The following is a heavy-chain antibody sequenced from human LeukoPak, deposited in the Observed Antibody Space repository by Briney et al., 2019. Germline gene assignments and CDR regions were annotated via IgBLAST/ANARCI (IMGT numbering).Heavy chain of an antibody. V-gene: IGHV3-30*03. CDR3: ARDRPPRGYCFDY. Sequence: GGSLRLSCAASGFTFSNYWMSWVRQAPGKGLEWVAVISYDGSNKYYADSVQGRFTISRDNSKNTLYLQMNSLRVEDTAVYYCARDRPPRGYCFDYWGQGTLVTVSS. CDR2: ISYDGSNK. J-gene: IGHJ4*02. D-gene: IGHD3-22*01. CDR1: GFTFSNYW.